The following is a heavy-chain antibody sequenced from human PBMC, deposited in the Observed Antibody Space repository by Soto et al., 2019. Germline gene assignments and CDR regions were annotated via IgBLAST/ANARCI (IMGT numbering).Heavy chain of an antibody. CDR2: IYYSGST. J-gene: IGHJ4*02. CDR1: GGSISSSSYY. V-gene: IGHV4-39*01. CDR3: XXXXXXXXXXXAX. Sequence: QLQLQESGPGLVKPSETLSLTCTVSGGSISSSSYYWGWIRQPPGKGLEWIGSIYYSGSTYYNPXXXXXXXXXXXXXXXXXXXXXXXXXXXXXXXXXXXXXXXXXXXXXAXWGQGTLVTVSS.